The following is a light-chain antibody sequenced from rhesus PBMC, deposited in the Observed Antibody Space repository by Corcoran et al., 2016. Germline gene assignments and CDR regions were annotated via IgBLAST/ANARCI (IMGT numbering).Light chain of an antibody. V-gene: IGKV1-74*01. CDR2: KAS. J-gene: IGKJ2*01. Sequence: DIQMTQSPSSLSASVGDRVTITCRASENVNNYLNWYQQKPGKAPKLLISKASTFQSWVPSRFSGSGSGTDYTFTVLGLQSEDVATYYYQQYSGTPFTFGQGTKVEIK. CDR3: QQYSGTPFT. CDR1: ENVNNY.